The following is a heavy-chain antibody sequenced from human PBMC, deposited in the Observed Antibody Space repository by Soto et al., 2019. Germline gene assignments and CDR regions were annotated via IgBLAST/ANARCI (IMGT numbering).Heavy chain of an antibody. J-gene: IGHJ4*02. CDR2: IYSGGST. CDR3: ARGMNSSVPFDY. CDR1: GFTVSSNY. V-gene: IGHV3-66*01. D-gene: IGHD6-19*01. Sequence: GGSLRLSCAASGFTVSSNYMSWVRQAPGKGLEWVSVIYSGGSTYYADSEKGRITISRDNSKNTLYLQMNSLRAEDTAVYYCARGMNSSVPFDYWGQGTLVTVSS.